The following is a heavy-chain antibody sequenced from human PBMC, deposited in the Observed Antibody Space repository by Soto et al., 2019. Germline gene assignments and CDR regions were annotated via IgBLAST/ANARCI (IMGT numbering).Heavy chain of an antibody. J-gene: IGHJ4*02. Sequence: SETLSLTCTVSGGSVSSGSYYWSWIRQPPGKGLEWIGSIYYSGSTYYNPSLKSRVTISVDTSKNQFSLKLSSVTAADTAVYYCARRGSGSYSDYWGQGTLVTVSS. CDR3: ARRGSGSYSDY. D-gene: IGHD3-10*01. CDR2: IYYSGST. CDR1: GGSVSSGSYY. V-gene: IGHV4-39*01.